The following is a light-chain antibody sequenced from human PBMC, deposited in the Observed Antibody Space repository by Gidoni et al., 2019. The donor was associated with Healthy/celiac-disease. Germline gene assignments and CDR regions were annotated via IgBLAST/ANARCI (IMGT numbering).Light chain of an antibody. J-gene: IGLJ1*01. Sequence: QSALTQPASVSGSPGQSIPISCTGTSSDVGGYNYVSWYQQHPGKAPKLMIYDVSNRPSGVSNRFSGSKSGNTASLTISGLQAEDEADYYCSSYTSSSTRVYVFGTGTKVTVL. CDR1: SSDVGGYNY. CDR3: SSYTSSSTRVYV. V-gene: IGLV2-14*01. CDR2: DVS.